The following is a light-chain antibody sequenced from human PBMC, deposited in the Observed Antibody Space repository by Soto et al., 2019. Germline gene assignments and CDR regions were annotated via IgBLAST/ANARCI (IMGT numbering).Light chain of an antibody. J-gene: IGKJ1*01. CDR3: QQYGSSYPWT. CDR2: GAS. V-gene: IGKV3-20*01. CDR1: QSVSSN. Sequence: EFVFTQSPATLSVSPGERATLSCRSSQSVSSNLAWYQQKPRQAPGLLIYGASSRATGIPDRFSGSGSGTDFTLTIRRLEPEDFAVYYCQQYGSSYPWTFGQGTKVDNK.